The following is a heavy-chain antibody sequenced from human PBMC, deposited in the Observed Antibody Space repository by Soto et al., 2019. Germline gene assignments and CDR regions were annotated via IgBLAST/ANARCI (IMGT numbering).Heavy chain of an antibody. CDR2: IYFGGSS. CDR1: GGSISSSSYY. Sequence: ETLSLTCSVSGGSISSSSYYWGWIRQPPGKGLEFIGSIYFGGSSFYNPSLNSRVTISVDTSKNQFSLKLSSVTAADTAVYYCATYGCGMYVPGQRTTVTVS. V-gene: IGHV4-39*01. D-gene: IGHD4-17*01. J-gene: IGHJ6*02. CDR3: ATYGCGMYV.